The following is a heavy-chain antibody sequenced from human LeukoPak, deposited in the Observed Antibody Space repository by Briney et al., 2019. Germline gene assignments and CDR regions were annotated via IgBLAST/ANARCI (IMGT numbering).Heavy chain of an antibody. V-gene: IGHV3-7*01. CDR1: GFTFSSYW. CDR2: IKQDGSEK. Sequence: HPGGSLRLSCAASGFTFSSYWMSWARQAPGKGLEWVANIKQDGSEKYYVDSVKGRFTISRDNAKNSLYLQMNSLRAEDTAVYYCARVRGGKGITMIVVPPPYFDYWGQGTLVTVSS. D-gene: IGHD3-22*01. J-gene: IGHJ4*02. CDR3: ARVRGGKGITMIVVPPPYFDY.